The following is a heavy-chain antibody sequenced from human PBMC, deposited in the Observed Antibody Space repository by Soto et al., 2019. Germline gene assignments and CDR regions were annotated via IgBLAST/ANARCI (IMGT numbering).Heavy chain of an antibody. Sequence: QVHLVQSGAEVKKPGASVKVSCKVSGHTLTESSMHWVRQAPGKGLEWMGGFDPEDGEIMYAQKFQGRVTMTEDTSTDSAYMELSSLRSEDTAVYYCAAGGTRWLHSPFDYWGQGTLVTVSS. V-gene: IGHV1-24*01. CDR2: FDPEDGEI. J-gene: IGHJ4*02. CDR1: GHTLTESS. CDR3: AAGGTRWLHSPFDY. D-gene: IGHD1-1*01.